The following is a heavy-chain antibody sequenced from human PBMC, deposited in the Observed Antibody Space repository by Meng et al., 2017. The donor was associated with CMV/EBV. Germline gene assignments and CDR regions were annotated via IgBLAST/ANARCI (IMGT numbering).Heavy chain of an antibody. V-gene: IGHV3-21*01. CDR3: ARGRDILTGYQGYQYGMDV. J-gene: IGHJ6*02. Sequence: GESLKISCAASGFTFSSYSMNWVRQAPGKGLEWVSSISSSSSYIYYADSVKGRFTISRDNAKNSLYLQMNSLRAEDTAVYYCARGRDILTGYQGYQYGMDVWGQGTTVTVPS. CDR2: ISSSSSYI. D-gene: IGHD3-9*01. CDR1: GFTFSSYS.